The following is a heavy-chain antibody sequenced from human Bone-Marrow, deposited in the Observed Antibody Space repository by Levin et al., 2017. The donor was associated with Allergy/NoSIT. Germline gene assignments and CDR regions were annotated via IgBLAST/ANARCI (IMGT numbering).Heavy chain of an antibody. Sequence: GGSLRLSCAASGFTFSVYWMSWARQAPGKGLEWVAYTNPDGTPKSYIDSVKGRFTISRDHATTSLFLQMNSLRVEDTAVYYCESAASARNAFDPWGHGVMVTVSS. V-gene: IGHV3-7*01. CDR3: ESAASARNAFDP. D-gene: IGHD1-1*01. CDR1: GFTFSVYW. CDR2: TNPDGTPK. J-gene: IGHJ5*02.